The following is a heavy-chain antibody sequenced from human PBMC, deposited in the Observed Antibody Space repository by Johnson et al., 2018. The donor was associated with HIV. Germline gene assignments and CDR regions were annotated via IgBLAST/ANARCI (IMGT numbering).Heavy chain of an antibody. D-gene: IGHD3-22*01. V-gene: IGHV3-66*02. CDR1: GFTVSSNY. CDR3: ARGSYYDSSGDAFDI. CDR2: IYSGGST. J-gene: IGHJ3*02. Sequence: VQLVESGGGLVQPGGSLRLSCAASGFTVSSNYMSWVRQAPGKGLEWVSVIYSGGSTYYADSVQGPFTISRDNSKNTLYLQMNSLRAEDTAVYYCARGSYYDSSGDAFDIWGQGTMVTVSS.